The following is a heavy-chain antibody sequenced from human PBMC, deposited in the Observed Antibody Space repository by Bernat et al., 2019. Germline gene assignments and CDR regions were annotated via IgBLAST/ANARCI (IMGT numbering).Heavy chain of an antibody. CDR3: ARKPAGDDVFEI. CDR1: GFSLSTIGVG. J-gene: IGHJ3*02. D-gene: IGHD3-16*01. CDR2: IYWDDDK. Sequence: QITLKESGPTLVKPTQTLTLTCTFSGFSLSTIGVGVGWIRQPPGKALEWLALIYWDDDKRYSPSLKTRLTITKDTSKNQVVLTMTNMDPVDTATYYCARKPAGDDVFEIWGQGTVVTVSS. V-gene: IGHV2-5*02.